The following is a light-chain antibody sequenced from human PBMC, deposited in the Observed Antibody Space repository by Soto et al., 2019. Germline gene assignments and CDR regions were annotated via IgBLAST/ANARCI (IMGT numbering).Light chain of an antibody. Sequence: QSVLTQPPSVSEAPGQRVTISCTGSSSNIGAGYEAHWYQQVPGTAPKLLIYENNNRPSGVPDRFSGSKSGTSASLAITGLQAEDEAEYYCQSYDSSLSGYVFGTGNQLTVL. V-gene: IGLV1-40*01. CDR2: ENN. CDR3: QSYDSSLSGYV. CDR1: SSNIGAGYE. J-gene: IGLJ1*01.